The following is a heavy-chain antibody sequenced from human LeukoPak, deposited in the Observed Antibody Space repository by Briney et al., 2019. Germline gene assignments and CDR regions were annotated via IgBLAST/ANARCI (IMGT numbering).Heavy chain of an antibody. Sequence: GGSLRLSCAATRFTFSSYWLHWVRQAPGKGLVWVSRFNSDGNSTNYADSVKGRFTISRDNAKNTPYLQMNSLRAEDTAVYYCARGDCSGGSCYLDYWGQGALVTVSS. CDR1: RFTFSSYW. CDR3: ARGDCSGGSCYLDY. V-gene: IGHV3-74*01. J-gene: IGHJ4*02. D-gene: IGHD2-15*01. CDR2: FNSDGNST.